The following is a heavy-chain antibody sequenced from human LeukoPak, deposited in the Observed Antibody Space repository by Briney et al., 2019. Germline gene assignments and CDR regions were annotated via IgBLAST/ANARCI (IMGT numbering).Heavy chain of an antibody. D-gene: IGHD3-22*01. CDR1: GFTFSSYW. Sequence: GGSLRLSCAASGFTFSSYWMSWVRQAPGKGLEWVANIKQDGSEKYYVDSVKGRFTISRDNAKNSLYLQMNSLRAEDTAVYYCAKAADYYDSSGYYGGAFDIWGQGTMVTVSS. CDR2: IKQDGSEK. V-gene: IGHV3-7*03. CDR3: AKAADYYDSSGYYGGAFDI. J-gene: IGHJ3*02.